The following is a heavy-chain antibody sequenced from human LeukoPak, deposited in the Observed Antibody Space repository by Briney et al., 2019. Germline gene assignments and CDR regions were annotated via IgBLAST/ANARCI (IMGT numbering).Heavy chain of an antibody. CDR3: AREAVQGSYAFDI. CDR1: GGSFSGYY. Sequence: SGTLSLTCAVYGGSFSGYYWSWVRQPPGKGLEWIGEMNHSGSTRYSPSLKSRANISEDTSKNQFALKLSSVTAADTAVYYCAREAVQGSYAFDIWGQGTMVTVSS. CDR2: MNHSGST. V-gene: IGHV4-34*01. J-gene: IGHJ3*02.